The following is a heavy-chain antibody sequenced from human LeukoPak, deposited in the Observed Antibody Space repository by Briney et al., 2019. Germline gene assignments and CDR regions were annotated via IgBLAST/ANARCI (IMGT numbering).Heavy chain of an antibody. CDR1: GGTFSSYA. V-gene: IGHV1-69*04. CDR3: VLSVAGSLYYFDY. Sequence: ASVKVSCKASGGTFSSYAISWVRQAPGQGLEWMGRIIPILGAANYAQKFQGRVTITADKSTSTAYMELSSLRSEDTAVYYCVLSVAGSLYYFDYWGQGTLVTVSS. J-gene: IGHJ4*02. D-gene: IGHD6-19*01. CDR2: IIPILGAA.